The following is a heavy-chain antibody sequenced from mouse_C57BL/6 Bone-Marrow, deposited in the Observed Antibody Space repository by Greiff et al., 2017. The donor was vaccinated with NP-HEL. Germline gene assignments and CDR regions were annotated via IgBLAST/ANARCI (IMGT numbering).Heavy chain of an antibody. V-gene: IGHV5-4*01. D-gene: IGHD2-10*02. J-gene: IGHJ2*01. CDR1: GFTFSSYA. Sequence: EVKVVESGGGLVKPGGSLKLSCAASGFTFSSYAMSWVRQTPEKRLEWVATISDGGSYTYYPDNVKGRFTISRDNAKNNLYLQMSHLKSEDTAMYYCARDRGGQYDYFDYWGQGTTLTVSS. CDR2: ISDGGSYT. CDR3: ARDRGGQYDYFDY.